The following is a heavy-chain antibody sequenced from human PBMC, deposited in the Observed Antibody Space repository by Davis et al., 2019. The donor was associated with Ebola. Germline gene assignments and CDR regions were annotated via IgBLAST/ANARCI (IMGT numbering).Heavy chain of an antibody. CDR3: ARERRLRLHVYGMDV. J-gene: IGHJ6*02. Sequence: GSLRLSCAASGFTFSNAWMNWVRQPPGKGLEWIGEIYHSGSTNYNPSLKSRVTISVDKSKNQFSLKLSSVTAADTAVYYCARERRLRLHVYGMDVWGQGTTVTVSS. V-gene: IGHV4-4*02. CDR1: GFTFSNAW. CDR2: IYHSGST. D-gene: IGHD4-11*01.